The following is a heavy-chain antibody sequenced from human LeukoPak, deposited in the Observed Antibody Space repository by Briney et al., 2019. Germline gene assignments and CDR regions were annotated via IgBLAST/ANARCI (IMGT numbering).Heavy chain of an antibody. CDR3: ARVETGAVDI. Sequence: GGSLRLSCAAPGFSFSNFAMNWVRQAPGKGLEWVAVIWYDGRNRYYADSVKGRFTISRDNSKNTLDLQMNSLRDEDTAVYYCARVETGAVDIWGQGTMVTVSS. D-gene: IGHD7-27*01. V-gene: IGHV3-33*01. CDR2: IWYDGRNR. J-gene: IGHJ3*02. CDR1: GFSFSNFA.